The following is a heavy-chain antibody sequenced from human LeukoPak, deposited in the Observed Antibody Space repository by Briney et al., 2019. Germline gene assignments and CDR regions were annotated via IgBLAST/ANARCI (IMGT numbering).Heavy chain of an antibody. CDR3: ASVDFWSGYYMLDYYYYMDV. CDR2: IIPIFGTA. Sequence: SVKVSCKASGGTFSSYAISWVRQAPGQGLEWMGGIIPIFGTANYAQKFQGRVTITTDESTSTAYMELSSLRSEDTAVYYCASVDFWSGYYMLDYYYYMDVWGKGTTVTISS. J-gene: IGHJ6*03. D-gene: IGHD3-3*01. CDR1: GGTFSSYA. V-gene: IGHV1-69*05.